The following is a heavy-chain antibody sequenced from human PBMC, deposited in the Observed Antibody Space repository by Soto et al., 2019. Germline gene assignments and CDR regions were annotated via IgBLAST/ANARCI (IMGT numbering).Heavy chain of an antibody. Sequence: SETLSLTCAVSGGSISSSNWWSWVRQPPGKGLEWIGEIYHSGSTNYNPSLKSRGTISVDKSKNQFSQKLSSVTAADTGMYYRAREGYYGSGSYPVHYWGPGTLVTVSS. D-gene: IGHD3-10*01. CDR2: IYHSGST. V-gene: IGHV4-4*02. CDR1: GGSISSSNW. J-gene: IGHJ4*02. CDR3: AREGYYGSGSYPVHY.